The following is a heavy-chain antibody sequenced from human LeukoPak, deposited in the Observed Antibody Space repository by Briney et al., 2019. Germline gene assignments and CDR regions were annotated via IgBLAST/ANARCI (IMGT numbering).Heavy chain of an antibody. CDR3: ARWDGYGDY. Sequence: PGGSLRLSCEAAGFSLNTYGITWVRQAPGKGLEWVSGFSGGSGTTHYRDSVKGRFTISRDNSKNTVFLQMDSLRAEDTAVYYCARWDGYGDYWGQGNLVTVSS. CDR2: FSGGSGTT. D-gene: IGHD5-24*01. CDR1: GFSLNTYG. V-gene: IGHV3-23*01. J-gene: IGHJ4*02.